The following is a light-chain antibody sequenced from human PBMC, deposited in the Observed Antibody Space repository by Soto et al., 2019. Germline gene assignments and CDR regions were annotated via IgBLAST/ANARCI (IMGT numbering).Light chain of an antibody. CDR2: AAS. V-gene: IGKV3-20*01. Sequence: EIVLTQSPGTLSLSPRERATLSCRASQTVTSNFLAWYQEQPRQAHRLLIYAASSRATGIPDRFSGSGSGTDFTLTISRLEPEDFAVYYGRQYGRSLRFAFCGWTK. CDR3: RQYGRSLRFA. J-gene: IGKJ4*01. CDR1: QTVTSNF.